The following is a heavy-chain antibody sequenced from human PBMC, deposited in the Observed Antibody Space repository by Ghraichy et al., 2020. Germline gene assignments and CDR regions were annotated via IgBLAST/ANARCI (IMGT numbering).Heavy chain of an antibody. Sequence: LSLTCAASGFTFSSYWMSWVRQAPGKGLEWVANIKQDGSEKYYVDSVKGRFTISRDNAKNSLYLQMNSLRAEDTAVYYCARVVLVASWFDPWGQGTLVTVSS. D-gene: IGHD2-8*02. CDR1: GFTFSSYW. V-gene: IGHV3-7*03. J-gene: IGHJ5*02. CDR2: IKQDGSEK. CDR3: ARVVLVASWFDP.